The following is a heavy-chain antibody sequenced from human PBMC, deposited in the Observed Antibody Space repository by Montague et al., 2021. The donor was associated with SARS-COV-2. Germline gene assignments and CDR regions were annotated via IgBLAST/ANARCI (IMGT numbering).Heavy chain of an antibody. CDR2: IYYSGTP. J-gene: IGHJ3*02. CDR3: LLLVVDNNAFDI. D-gene: IGHD1/OR15-1a*01. V-gene: IGHV4-39*01. CDR1: GGSISSRGYY. Sequence: SETLSLTCTVSGGSISSRGYYWSWIRQPPGKGLEWIGCIYYSGTPYYNPSLKSRITMSADTSKNQFSLKLTSVTAADTAVYYCLLLVVDNNAFDIWGQGTMVTVSS.